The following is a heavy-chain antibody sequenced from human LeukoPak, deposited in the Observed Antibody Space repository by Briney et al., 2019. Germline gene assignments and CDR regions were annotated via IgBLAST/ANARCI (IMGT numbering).Heavy chain of an antibody. D-gene: IGHD3-16*01. CDR2: INPNSGGT. V-gene: IGHV1-2*02. Sequence: ASVKVSCKASGYTFTGYYMHWVRQAPGQGLEWMGWINPNSGGTNYARKFQGRVTMTRDTSISTAYMELSRLRSDDTAVYYCAGDGEKGGAMPIYWGQGTLVTVSS. J-gene: IGHJ4*02. CDR1: GYTFTGYY. CDR3: AGDGEKGGAMPIY.